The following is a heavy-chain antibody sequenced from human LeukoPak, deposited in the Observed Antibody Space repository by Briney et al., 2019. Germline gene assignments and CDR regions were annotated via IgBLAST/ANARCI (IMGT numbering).Heavy chain of an antibody. CDR1: GGSISSGSYY. Sequence: PSETLSLTCTVSGGSISSGSYYWSWIRQPAGKGLEWIGRIYTSGSTNYNPSLKSRVTISVDTSKNQFSLKLSSVTAADTAVYYCARVVRERGSSWMWDYYYMDVWGKGTTVTVSS. D-gene: IGHD6-13*01. J-gene: IGHJ6*03. CDR2: IYTSGST. CDR3: ARVVRERGSSWMWDYYYMDV. V-gene: IGHV4-61*02.